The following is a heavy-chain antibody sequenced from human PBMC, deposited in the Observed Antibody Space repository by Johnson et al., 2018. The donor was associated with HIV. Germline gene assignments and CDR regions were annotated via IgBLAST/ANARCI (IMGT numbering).Heavy chain of an antibody. CDR3: ARVGLTGAQTGDAFDI. V-gene: IGHV3-30*02. D-gene: IGHD7-27*01. CDR2: IRYDGSNK. J-gene: IGHJ3*02. CDR1: GFSFSSFG. Sequence: QVQLVESGGGVVQPGGSLRLSCAASGFSFSSFGMYWVRQAPGKGLEWVAFIRYDGSNKYYADSVKGRFTISRDNSKNTLYLQMNSLRAEDTAVYYCARVGLTGAQTGDAFDIWGQGTMVTVSS.